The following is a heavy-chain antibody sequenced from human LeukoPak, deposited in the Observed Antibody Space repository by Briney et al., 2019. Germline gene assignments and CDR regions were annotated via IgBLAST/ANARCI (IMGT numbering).Heavy chain of an antibody. Sequence: SVKVSCTASGGTFSSYTISWVRQASGQGLEWMARIIPILGIANYAQKFQGRVTITADKSTSTAYMELSSLRSEDTAVYYCVSAPGPDAFYILCQQAIVTVAS. CDR1: GGTFSSYT. V-gene: IGHV1-69*02. J-gene: IGHJ3*02. CDR3: VSAPGPDAFYI. CDR2: IIPILGIA.